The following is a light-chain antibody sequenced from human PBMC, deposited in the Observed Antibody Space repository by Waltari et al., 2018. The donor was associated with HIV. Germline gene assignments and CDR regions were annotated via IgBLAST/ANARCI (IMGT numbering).Light chain of an antibody. J-gene: IGLJ1*01. CDR2: EGT. Sequence: QSALTQPASVSGSPGQSITISCTAASSDVGSYNLVSWYQHHPGSPPKLIFYEGTKRPSGGSSRCSASKSGKTAALTISGLQPEDEAEYYCCSKAGSRTVFGPGTKVTVL. CDR1: SSDVGSYNL. V-gene: IGLV2-23*01. CDR3: CSKAGSRTV.